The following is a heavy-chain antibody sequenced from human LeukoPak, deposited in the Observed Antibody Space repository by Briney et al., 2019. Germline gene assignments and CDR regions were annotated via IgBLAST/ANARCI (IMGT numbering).Heavy chain of an antibody. CDR3: AKGLMYSGYDYTLYYYYYGMDV. CDR1: GFTFSSYG. CDR2: ISYDGSNK. Sequence: GGSLRLSCAASGFTFSSYGMHWVRQAPGKGLEWVAVISYDGSNKYYADSVKGRFTISRDNSKNTLYLQMNSLRAEDTAVYYCAKGLMYSGYDYTLYYYYYGMDVWGKGTTVTVSS. D-gene: IGHD5-12*01. V-gene: IGHV3-30*18. J-gene: IGHJ6*04.